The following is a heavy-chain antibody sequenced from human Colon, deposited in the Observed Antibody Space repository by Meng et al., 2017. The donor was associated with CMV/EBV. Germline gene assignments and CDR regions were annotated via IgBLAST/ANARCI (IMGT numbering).Heavy chain of an antibody. CDR3: VRDQMTMVTDAGLGYLRLDP. D-gene: IGHD4/OR15-4a*01. CDR2: IYHLGGT. Sequence: SGPTLVKPTETLSLTCTVSGGSILDNFQWGWIRQSPGKGLEWIGNIYHLGGTSYNPSLESRVTMSVDTSKNQFSLKLKSVTAADTAMYYCVRDQMTMVTDAGLGYLRLDPWGQGTLVTVSS. CDR1: GGSILDNFQ. V-gene: IGHV4-39*07. J-gene: IGHJ5*02.